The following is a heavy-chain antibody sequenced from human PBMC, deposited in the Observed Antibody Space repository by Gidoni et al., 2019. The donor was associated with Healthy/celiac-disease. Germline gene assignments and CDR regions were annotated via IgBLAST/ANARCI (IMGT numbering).Heavy chain of an antibody. D-gene: IGHD3-10*01. CDR1: GSTFSSYW. J-gene: IGHJ3*02. Sequence: EVQLVESGGGLVQPGGSLRLSCAASGSTFSSYWMSWVRQAPGKGLEWVANIKQDGSEKYYVDSVKGRFTISRDNAKNSLYLQMNSLRAEDTAVYYCARDGSGSRDAFDIWGQGTMVTVSS. CDR2: IKQDGSEK. V-gene: IGHV3-7*01. CDR3: ARDGSGSRDAFDI.